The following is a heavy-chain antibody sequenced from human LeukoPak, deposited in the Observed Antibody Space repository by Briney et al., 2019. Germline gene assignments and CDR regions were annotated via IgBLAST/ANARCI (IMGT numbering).Heavy chain of an antibody. CDR2: ISAYNGNT. J-gene: IGHJ3*02. Sequence: ASVKVSCKASGYTFTSYGISLVRQAPGQGLEWMGWISAYNGNTNYAQKLHGRVTMTTDTSTSTAYMELSSLRSEDTAVYYCARDDGRYFDRLGHDAFDIWGQGTLVTVSS. CDR3: ARDDGRYFDRLGHDAFDI. CDR1: GYTFTSYG. V-gene: IGHV1-18*01. D-gene: IGHD3-9*01.